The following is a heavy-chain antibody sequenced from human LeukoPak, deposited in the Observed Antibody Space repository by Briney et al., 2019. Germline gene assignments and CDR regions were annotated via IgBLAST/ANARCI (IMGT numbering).Heavy chain of an antibody. Sequence: KSSETLSLTCTVSGGSFSSSSYYWGWIRQPAGNGLEWIGFIHYSGTTNYNPSLKSRVTLSLDTSKNQLSLQLSSVTAADTAVYYCARGGQAAQGSNWYFYFDYWGLGTLVTVSS. CDR1: GGSFSSSSYY. V-gene: IGHV4-61*01. D-gene: IGHD6-13*01. CDR3: ARGGQAAQGSNWYFYFDY. J-gene: IGHJ4*01. CDR2: IHYSGTT.